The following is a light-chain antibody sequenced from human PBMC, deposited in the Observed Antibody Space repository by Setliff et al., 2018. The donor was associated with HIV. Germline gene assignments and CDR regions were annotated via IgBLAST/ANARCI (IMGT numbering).Light chain of an antibody. Sequence: QSALTQPASVSGSPGQSITISCTGTSSDVGSYNPVSWYQQHPGKAPKLMICEVSKRPSGVSNRFSGSKSGNTASLTISGLQAEDEADYYCCSYAGTSTYVFGTGNKVTVL. CDR1: SSDVGSYNP. CDR3: CSYAGTSTYV. CDR2: EVS. J-gene: IGLJ1*01. V-gene: IGLV2-23*02.